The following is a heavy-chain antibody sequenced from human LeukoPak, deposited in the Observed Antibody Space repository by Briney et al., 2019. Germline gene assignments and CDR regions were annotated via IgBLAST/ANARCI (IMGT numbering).Heavy chain of an antibody. Sequence: GGSLRLSCAASGFTFNAYAMHWVRQAPGKGLEWVSLIKGDGVTTDYANSVKGRFTVSRDNSKNSLYLQMSNLRTEDTALYYCVRDTGSGCDFDYWGQGTLVTVSS. CDR3: VRDTGSGCDFDY. CDR1: GFTFNAYA. D-gene: IGHD6-19*01. V-gene: IGHV3-43*02. J-gene: IGHJ4*02. CDR2: IKGDGVTT.